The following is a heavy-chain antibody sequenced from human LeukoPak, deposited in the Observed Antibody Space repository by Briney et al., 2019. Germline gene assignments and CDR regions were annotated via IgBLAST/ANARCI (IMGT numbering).Heavy chain of an antibody. CDR1: GFTVSSNY. J-gene: IGHJ6*03. D-gene: IGHD5-18*01. CDR3: ARALRGYSYSTIYYYFMDV. V-gene: IGHV3-53*01. Sequence: QAGGSLRLSCAASGFTVSSNYMSWVRQAPGKGLEWVSVIYSGGSTYYADSVKGRFTISRDNSKNTLYLQMNSLRAEDTAVYYCARALRGYSYSTIYYYFMDVWGKGTSVTVSS. CDR2: IYSGGST.